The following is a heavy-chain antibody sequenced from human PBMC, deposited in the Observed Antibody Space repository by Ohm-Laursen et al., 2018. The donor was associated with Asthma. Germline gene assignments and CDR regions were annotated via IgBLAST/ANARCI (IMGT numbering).Heavy chain of an antibody. CDR1: GFTFSSYS. CDR3: ARDVMEWYLPAFDF. CDR2: ISSSSSYI. V-gene: IGHV3-21*01. Sequence: SLRLSCAASGFTFSSYSMNWVRQAPGKGLEWVSSISSSSSYIYYADSVKGRFTISRDNAKNSLYLQMNSLRDEDTAVYYCARDVMEWYLPAFDFWGQGTLVTVSS. J-gene: IGHJ4*02. D-gene: IGHD3-3*01.